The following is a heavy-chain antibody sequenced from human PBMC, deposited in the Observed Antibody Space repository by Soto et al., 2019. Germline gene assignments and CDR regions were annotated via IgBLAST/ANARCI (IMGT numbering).Heavy chain of an antibody. CDR3: ARDPGYGALDY. V-gene: IGHV3-7*01. CDR1: GFTFSNYW. D-gene: IGHD4-17*01. CDR2: INQDGSVK. J-gene: IGHJ4*02. Sequence: EASLRLSCAASGFTFSNYWMTWVRQAPGKGLEWVANINQDGSVKTYLDSVKGRLTISRDNAQDSLYLQMDSLRAEDTAVYYCARDPGYGALDYWGQGTLVTVSS.